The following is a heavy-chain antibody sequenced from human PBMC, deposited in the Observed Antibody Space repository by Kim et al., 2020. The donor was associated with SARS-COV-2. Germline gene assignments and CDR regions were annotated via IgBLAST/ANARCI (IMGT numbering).Heavy chain of an antibody. D-gene: IGHD3-10*01. J-gene: IGHJ6*02. CDR3: AGSGVYYYYGMDV. Sequence: SVKVSCKASGYTFTYRHLHWVRQAPGQALEWMGWITPFNGDTNYAQKFQDRVTLTRDRSMNTAYMDLSSLRSEDTAMYYCAGSGVYYYYGMDVWGQGTTVTVSS. CDR2: ITPFNGDT. V-gene: IGHV1-45*02. CDR1: GYTFTYRH.